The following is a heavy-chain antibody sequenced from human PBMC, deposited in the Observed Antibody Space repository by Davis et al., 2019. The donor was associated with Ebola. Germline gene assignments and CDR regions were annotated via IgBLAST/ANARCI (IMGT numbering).Heavy chain of an antibody. CDR2: FYYSGST. D-gene: IGHD2-21*01. CDR3: ARVNLWSRGWGMDV. J-gene: IGHJ6*03. V-gene: IGHV4-39*01. Sequence: MPSETLSLTCSVSGDSTSSSSYYWGWIRQPPGKGLEWIGSFYYSGSTYYNPSLKSRVTISVDTSKNQFSLKLSSVTAADTAVYYCARVNLWSRGWGMDVWGKGTTVTVSS. CDR1: GDSTSSSSYY.